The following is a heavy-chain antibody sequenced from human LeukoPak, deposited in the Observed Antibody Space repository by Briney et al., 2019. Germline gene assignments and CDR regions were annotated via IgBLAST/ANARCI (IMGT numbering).Heavy chain of an antibody. CDR1: GGSISSYY. CDR3: ARDLGVMVRAFDI. V-gene: IGHV4-59*01. J-gene: IGHJ3*02. D-gene: IGHD5-18*01. Sequence: SETLSLTCTVSGGSISSYYWSWIRQPPGKRLEWIGYIYYSGSTSYNPSLKSRVTISVDTSKNQISLKLSSVTAADTAVYYCARDLGVMVRAFDIWGQGTTVSVSS. CDR2: IYYSGST.